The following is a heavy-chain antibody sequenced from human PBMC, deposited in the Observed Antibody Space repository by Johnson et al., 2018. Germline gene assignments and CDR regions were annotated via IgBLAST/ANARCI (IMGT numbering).Heavy chain of an antibody. Sequence: VQLVESGGGLVKPGGSLRLSCAASGFPFNTYTMKWVRQAPGQGLEWISSIGTKSVYIYYADSVKCRFTISRYNAKNSLYLQMNSLRAEDTAVYYCARRRDCSNGVCYGMDVWGQGTTVTVSS. CDR3: ARRRDCSNGVCYGMDV. CDR1: GFPFNTYT. J-gene: IGHJ6*02. V-gene: IGHV3-21*01. CDR2: IGTKSVYI. D-gene: IGHD2-8*01.